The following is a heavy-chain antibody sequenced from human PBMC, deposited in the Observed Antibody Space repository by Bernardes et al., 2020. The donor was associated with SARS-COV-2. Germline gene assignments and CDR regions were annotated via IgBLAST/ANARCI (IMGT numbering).Heavy chain of an antibody. CDR2: IGDSGGST. D-gene: IGHD2-15*01. J-gene: IGHJ4*02. CDR3: AKPYCRTTTCSRGHFDF. Sequence: GGSLRLSCAASGFNFNTYVMTWVRQAPGKGLEWVSSIGDSGGSTYYADSVKGRFSISRDNSKNTLYLQMNSLTAEDTAVYYCAKPYCRTTTCSRGHFDFWGQGTLVTVSS. V-gene: IGHV3-23*01. CDR1: GFNFNTYV.